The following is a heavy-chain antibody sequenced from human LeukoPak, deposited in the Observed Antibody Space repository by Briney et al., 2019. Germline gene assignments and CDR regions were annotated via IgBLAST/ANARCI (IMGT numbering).Heavy chain of an antibody. CDR2: IRYDGSNK. D-gene: IGHD3-16*01. J-gene: IGHJ3*02. CDR1: GFTFSSYG. CDR3: AKDRDDYVWGSYLGAFDI. Sequence: GGSLRLSCAASGFTFSSYGMHWVRQAPGKGLEWVAFIRYDGSNKYYADSVKGRFTISRDNSKNTLYLQMNSLRAEDTAVFYCAKDRDDYVWGSYLGAFDIWGQGTMVTVSS. V-gene: IGHV3-30*02.